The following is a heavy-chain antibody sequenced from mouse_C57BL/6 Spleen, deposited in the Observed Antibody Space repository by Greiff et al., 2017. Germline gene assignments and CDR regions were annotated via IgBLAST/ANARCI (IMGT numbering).Heavy chain of an antibody. V-gene: IGHV1-72*01. J-gene: IGHJ1*03. CDR2: IDPNSGGT. D-gene: IGHD1-1*01. CDR1: GYTFTSYW. CDR3: AMNYYGSTYWYFDV. Sequence: QVQLKQSGAELVKPGASVKLSCKASGYTFTSYWMHWVKQRPGRGLEWIGRIDPNSGGTKYNEKFKSKATLTVDKPSSTAYMQLSSLTSEDSAVYYCAMNYYGSTYWYFDVWGTGTTVTVSS.